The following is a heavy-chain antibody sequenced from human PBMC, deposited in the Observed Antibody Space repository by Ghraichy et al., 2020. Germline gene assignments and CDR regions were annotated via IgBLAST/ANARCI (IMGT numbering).Heavy chain of an antibody. CDR3: ARATRGWFDP. CDR1: GFTVSSNY. J-gene: IGHJ5*02. V-gene: IGHV3-53*01. CDR2: IYSGDKI. D-gene: IGHD2-2*01. Sequence: GESLNISCAASGFTVSSNYMSWVRQAPGMGLEWVSVIYSGDKIYYADSVKGRFTISRDNSKNTLYLQMNSLTAEDTAVYYCARATRGWFDPWGQGTLVTVSS.